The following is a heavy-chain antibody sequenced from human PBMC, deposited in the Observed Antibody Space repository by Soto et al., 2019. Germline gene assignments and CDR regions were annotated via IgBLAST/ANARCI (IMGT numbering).Heavy chain of an antibody. CDR2: ISGSGGST. CDR1: GFTCISHA. Sequence: GGSLRLPCAASGFTCISHAMSCIRQAPGKGLEWVSAISGSGGSTYYADSVKGRFTISRDNSKNTLYLQMNSLRAEDTAVYYCAKDLITMVRGVGVGYYYYYSGMDVWGQGTTVTVSS. V-gene: IGHV3-23*01. CDR3: AKDLITMVRGVGVGYYYYYSGMDV. J-gene: IGHJ6*02. D-gene: IGHD3-10*01.